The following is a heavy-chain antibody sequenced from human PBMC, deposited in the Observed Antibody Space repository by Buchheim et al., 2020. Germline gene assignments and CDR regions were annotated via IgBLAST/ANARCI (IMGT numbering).Heavy chain of an antibody. CDR1: GFTFSSYG. J-gene: IGHJ6*02. D-gene: IGHD3-3*01. CDR2: ISYDGSNK. V-gene: IGHV3-30*18. CDR3: AKDWEERITIFGVLDV. Sequence: QVQLVESGGGVVQPGRSLRLSCAASGFTFSSYGMHWVRQAPGKGLEWVAVISYDGSNKYYADSVKGRFTISRDNSKNTLYLQMNSLRAEDTAAYYCAKDWEERITIFGVLDVWGQGTT.